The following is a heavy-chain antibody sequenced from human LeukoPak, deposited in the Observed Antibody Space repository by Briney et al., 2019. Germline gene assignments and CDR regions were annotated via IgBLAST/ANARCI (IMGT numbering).Heavy chain of an antibody. CDR2: IYYSGNT. J-gene: IGHJ4*02. D-gene: IGHD3-3*01. Sequence: PSETLSLTCTVSGGSISSYYWSWIRQPPGKGLEWIGYIYYSGNTNYNPSLKSRVTISVDTSKNQFSLKLSSVTAADTAVYYCARGVFGVVIIGDYFALDYWGQGTLVTVSS. V-gene: IGHV4-59*01. CDR3: ARGVFGVVIIGDYFALDY. CDR1: GGSISSYY.